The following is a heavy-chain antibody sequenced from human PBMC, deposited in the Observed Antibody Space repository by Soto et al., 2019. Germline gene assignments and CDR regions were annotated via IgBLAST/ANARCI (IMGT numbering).Heavy chain of an antibody. J-gene: IGHJ4*02. V-gene: IGHV4-31*03. Sequence: SETLSLTCTVSGGSISSGGYYWSWIRQHPGKGLEWIGYIYYSGRTYYNPSLKSRVTISVDTSKNQFSLKMSSVTAAGTAVYYCARGPHCDFLSGYFFDYWGQGTLVTVSS. CDR3: ARGPHCDFLSGYFFDY. D-gene: IGHD3-3*01. CDR1: GGSISSGGYY. CDR2: IYYSGRT.